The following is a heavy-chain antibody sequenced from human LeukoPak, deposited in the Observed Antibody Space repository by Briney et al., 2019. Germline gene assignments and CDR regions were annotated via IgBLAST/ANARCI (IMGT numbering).Heavy chain of an antibody. CDR2: ITSSSTYI. CDR1: GITLSSYN. CDR3: AKDIYPGIFDP. D-gene: IGHD2-2*02. Sequence: GGSLRLSCATSGITLSSYNMNWVRQAPGKGLEWVSSITSSSTYIYYADSVKGRFTVSRDNARNSVYLEMNSLRAEDTAVYYCAKDIYPGIFDPWGQGTLVTVSS. J-gene: IGHJ5*02. V-gene: IGHV3-21*01.